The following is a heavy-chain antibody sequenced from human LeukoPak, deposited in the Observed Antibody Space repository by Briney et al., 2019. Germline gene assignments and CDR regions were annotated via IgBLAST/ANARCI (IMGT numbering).Heavy chain of an antibody. CDR1: GFTFCDYA. D-gene: IGHD5-18*01. Sequence: PGGSLRLSCTASGFTFCDYALSWVRQAPGKGLEWGGFIRSKASGGTTEYAASVKGRFTISRDDSKSIAYLQMDSLKTEDTAVYYCTRVRGYSYGYGDYWGQGTLVTVSS. J-gene: IGHJ4*02. CDR2: IRSKASGGTT. CDR3: TRVRGYSYGYGDY. V-gene: IGHV3-49*04.